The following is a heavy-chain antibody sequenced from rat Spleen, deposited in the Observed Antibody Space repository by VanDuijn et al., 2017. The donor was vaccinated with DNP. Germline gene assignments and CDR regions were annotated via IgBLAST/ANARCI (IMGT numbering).Heavy chain of an antibody. V-gene: IGHV5-58*01. Sequence: EVQLVETGGGSVQPGRSLKLSCVASGFTFKIYWMAWIRQVPGKGLEWISSITGSAGRTYYLDSVKGRFTFSRDNAENTVYLQMNSLRSADTATYYCAREDFGVTFAYWGHGTLVSVSS. J-gene: IGHJ3*01. CDR1: GFTFKIYW. CDR2: ITGSAGRT. D-gene: IGHD4-3*01. CDR3: AREDFGVTFAY.